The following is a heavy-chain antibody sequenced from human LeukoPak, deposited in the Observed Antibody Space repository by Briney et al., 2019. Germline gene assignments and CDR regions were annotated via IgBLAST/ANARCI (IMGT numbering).Heavy chain of an antibody. CDR3: ARRTKRGYSYGTPGYFDL. V-gene: IGHV1-3*01. J-gene: IGHJ2*01. D-gene: IGHD5-18*01. CDR2: INAGNGNT. CDR1: GYTFTSYA. Sequence: GASVKFSCKASGYTFTSYAMHWVRQAPGQRLEWMGWINAGNGNTKYSQKFQGRVTITRDTSASTAYMELSSLRSEDTAVYYCARRTKRGYSYGTPGYFDLWGRGTLVTVSS.